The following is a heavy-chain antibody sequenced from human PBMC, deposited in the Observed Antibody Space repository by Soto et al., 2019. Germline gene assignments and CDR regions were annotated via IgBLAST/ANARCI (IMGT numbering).Heavy chain of an antibody. J-gene: IGHJ6*02. V-gene: IGHV3-21*01. CDR3: ARDSSSSFLGPSYYYYGMDV. D-gene: IGHD6-6*01. CDR1: GFTFSSYS. CDR2: ISSSSSYI. Sequence: GGSLRLSCAASGFTFSSYSMNWVRQAPGKGLEWVSSISSSSSYIYYADSVKGRFTISRDNAKNSLYLQMNSLRAEDTAVHYCARDSSSSFLGPSYYYYGMDVWGQGTTVTVSS.